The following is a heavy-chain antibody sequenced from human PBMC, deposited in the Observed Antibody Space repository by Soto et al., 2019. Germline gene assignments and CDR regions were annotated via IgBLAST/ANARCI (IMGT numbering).Heavy chain of an antibody. CDR3: ARDPWY. Sequence: EAQLVESGGGLIQPGGSLRLSCAVSGFTVSSNYMSWVRQAPGKGLEWVSIINSGGSTYYADSVKGRFTISRDNSKNKLYLQINSLRTEDTAVYYCARDPWYWGQGTLVTVSS. CDR2: INSGGST. J-gene: IGHJ4*02. V-gene: IGHV3-53*01. CDR1: GFTVSSNY.